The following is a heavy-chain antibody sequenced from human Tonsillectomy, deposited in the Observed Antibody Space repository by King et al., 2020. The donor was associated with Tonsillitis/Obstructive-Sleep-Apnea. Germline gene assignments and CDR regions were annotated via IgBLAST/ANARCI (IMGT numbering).Heavy chain of an antibody. J-gene: IGHJ6*03. CDR1: GGSFSGYY. CDR2: INHSGST. V-gene: IGHV4-34*01. D-gene: IGHD2-2*01. Sequence: VQLQQWGARLLKPSETLSLTCAVYGGSFSGYYWSWIRQPPGKGLEWIGEINHSGSTNYNPSLKSRVTISVDTSKNHFSLKLSSVTAADTAVYYCAVSGCSSTSCYYYYYMDVWGKGTTVTVSS. CDR3: AVSGCSSTSCYYYYYMDV.